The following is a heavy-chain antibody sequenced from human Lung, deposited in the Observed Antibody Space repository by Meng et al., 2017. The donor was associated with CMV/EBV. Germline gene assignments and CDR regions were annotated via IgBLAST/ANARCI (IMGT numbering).Heavy chain of an antibody. D-gene: IGHD3-16*02. CDR2: LSWDGGTT. CDR3: AKDISLHGLALPSN. J-gene: IGHJ4*02. V-gene: IGHV3-43*01. CDR1: GFTFADYT. Sequence: SCAAPGFTFADYTMHWVRQVPGKGLQWVSLLSWDGGTTFYADSVKGRFTISRDISENSLYLQMNSLRSEDTALYFCAKDISLHGLALPSNWGRGTLVTVSS.